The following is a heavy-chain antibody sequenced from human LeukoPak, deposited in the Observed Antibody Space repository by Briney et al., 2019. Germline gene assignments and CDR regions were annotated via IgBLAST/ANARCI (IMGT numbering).Heavy chain of an antibody. CDR2: INHSGST. CDR3: ARGTGTGQWTVRVVFDY. J-gene: IGHJ4*02. CDR1: GGSFSGYY. Sequence: PSETLSLTCAVYGGSFSGYYWSWIRQPPGKGLEWIGEINHSGSTNYNPSLKSRVTISVDTSKNQFSLKLSSVTAADTAVYYCARGTGTGQWTVRVVFDYWGQGTLVTVSS. D-gene: IGHD6-19*01. V-gene: IGHV4-34*01.